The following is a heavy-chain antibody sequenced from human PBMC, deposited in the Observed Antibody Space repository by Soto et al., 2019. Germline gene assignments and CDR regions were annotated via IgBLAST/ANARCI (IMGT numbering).Heavy chain of an antibody. J-gene: IGHJ4*02. CDR1: GFTFSSYG. CDR3: AQLGYCSSTRCQPLANFDY. D-gene: IGHD2-2*01. CDR2: ISYDGSNK. V-gene: IGHV3-30*18. Sequence: QVQLVESGVGVVQPGRSLRLSCAASGFTFSSYGMHWVRQAPGKGLEWVAVISYDGSNKYYADSVKGRFTISRDNSKNTLYLQMNSLRAEDTAVYYCAQLGYCSSTRCQPLANFDYLGQGTLVTVSS.